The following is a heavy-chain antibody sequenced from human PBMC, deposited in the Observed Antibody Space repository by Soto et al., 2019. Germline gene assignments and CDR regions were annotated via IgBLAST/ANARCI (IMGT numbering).Heavy chain of an antibody. CDR3: TADRAEMPTNTFAY. V-gene: IGHV3-15*07. CDR2: IKSNTGGRAT. D-gene: IGHD2-2*01. Sequence: GGSLRLSCAASGFTFSDAWMNWVRQAPGKGLEWVGRIKSNTGGRATDYAAPVQGRFRISRDDSENTLYLEMNSLKTEAEGVLYCTADRAEMPTNTFAYWGQGSLVTVSS. J-gene: IGHJ4*02. CDR1: GFTFSDAW.